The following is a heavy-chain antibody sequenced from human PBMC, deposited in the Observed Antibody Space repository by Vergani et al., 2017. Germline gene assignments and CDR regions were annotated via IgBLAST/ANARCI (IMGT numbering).Heavy chain of an antibody. Sequence: QVQLVESGGGVVQPGRSLRLSCAASGFTFSSYGMHWVRQAPGKGLEWVAVISYDGSNKYYADSVKGRFTISRDNSKNTLYLQMNSLRAEDTAVYYCARYGDIVVVPPPYYYYYMDVWGKGTTVTVSS. CDR1: GFTFSSYG. V-gene: IGHV3-30*03. D-gene: IGHD2-2*01. CDR3: ARYGDIVVVPPPYYYYYMDV. CDR2: ISYDGSNK. J-gene: IGHJ6*03.